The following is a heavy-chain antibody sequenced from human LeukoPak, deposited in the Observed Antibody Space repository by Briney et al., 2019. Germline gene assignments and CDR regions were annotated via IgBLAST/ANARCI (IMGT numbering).Heavy chain of an antibody. Sequence: GASVKVSCKASGFTSTNFAVQWVRQARGQRLEWIGWIIVGSGATKCAQDFQERVTITRDLSTSTLYMELRSLPSEDTAVYYCAADLSNPRMGASYLDSWGQGTLVTVSS. CDR2: IIVGSGAT. CDR3: AADLSNPRMGASYLDS. D-gene: IGHD3-16*01. CDR1: GFTSTNFA. J-gene: IGHJ4*02. V-gene: IGHV1-58*01.